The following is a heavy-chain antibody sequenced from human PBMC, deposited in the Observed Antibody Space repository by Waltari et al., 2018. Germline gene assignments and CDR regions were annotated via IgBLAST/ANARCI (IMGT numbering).Heavy chain of an antibody. Sequence: QVQLVQSGAEVKKPGSSVKVSCKASGGTFSSYAISWVRPVPGQGLEWMGGIIPIFGTANYAQKFQGRVTITADESTSTAYMELSSLRSEDTAVYYCARGVYSSSWYDWFDPWGQGTLVTVSS. D-gene: IGHD6-13*01. J-gene: IGHJ5*02. CDR2: IIPIFGTA. V-gene: IGHV1-69*01. CDR3: ARGVYSSSWYDWFDP. CDR1: GGTFSSYA.